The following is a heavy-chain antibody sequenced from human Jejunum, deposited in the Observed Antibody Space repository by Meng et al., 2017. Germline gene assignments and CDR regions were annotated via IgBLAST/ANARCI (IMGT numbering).Heavy chain of an antibody. CDR2: IDWDDDK. CDR3: ARIRYNYEFDY. V-gene: IGHV2-70*04. D-gene: IGHD1-1*01. CDR1: GFSLSSTGMR. Sequence: SGPTLVKPTQTLTLTCPFSGFSLSSTGMRVSWIRQPPGKALEWLARIDWDDDKFYITSLKTRLTISKDTSKNQMAITMTNMDPVDTATYYCARIRYNYEFDYWGQGTLVTVSS. J-gene: IGHJ4*02.